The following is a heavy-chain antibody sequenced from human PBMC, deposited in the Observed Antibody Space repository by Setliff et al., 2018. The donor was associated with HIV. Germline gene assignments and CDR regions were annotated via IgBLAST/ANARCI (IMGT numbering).Heavy chain of an antibody. CDR3: TRGALYGLFEF. J-gene: IGHJ4*02. CDR1: GGTFSSYA. CDR2: LIPVLGEP. D-gene: IGHD3-10*01. Sequence: SVKVSCKASGGTFSSYAIGWVRQAPGQGLEWMGSLIPVLGEPHYAQSFQGRVTISADESTNTAHMELRSLTSEDTAAYYCTRGALYGLFEFWGPGTLVTVSS. V-gene: IGHV1-69*11.